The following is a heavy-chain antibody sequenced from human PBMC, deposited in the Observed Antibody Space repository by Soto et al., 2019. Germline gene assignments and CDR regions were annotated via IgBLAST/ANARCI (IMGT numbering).Heavy chain of an antibody. D-gene: IGHD3-22*01. CDR3: ARATYYYDSNPPPPPPERGWFDP. Sequence: SVKVSCKASGGTFSSYAVSWVRQAPGQGLEWMGGIIPIFGTANYAQKFQGRVTITADESTSTAYMELSSLRSEDTAVYYCARATYYYDSNPPPPPPERGWFDPWGQGTLVTVSS. V-gene: IGHV1-69*13. CDR2: IIPIFGTA. J-gene: IGHJ5*02. CDR1: GGTFSSYA.